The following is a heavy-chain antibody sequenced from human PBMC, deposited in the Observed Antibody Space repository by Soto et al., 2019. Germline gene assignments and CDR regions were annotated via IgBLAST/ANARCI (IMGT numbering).Heavy chain of an antibody. CDR3: AKGNWASYHYGMDV. CDR1: GFTFSSYA. CDR2: ISGSGGST. J-gene: IGHJ6*02. Sequence: GGSLRLSCAASGFTFSSYAMSWVRQAPGKGLEWVSAISGSGGSTYYADSVKGRFTISRDNSKNTLYLQMNSLRAEDTALYYCAKGNWASYHYGMDVWGQGTTVTVSS. V-gene: IGHV3-23*01. D-gene: IGHD7-27*01.